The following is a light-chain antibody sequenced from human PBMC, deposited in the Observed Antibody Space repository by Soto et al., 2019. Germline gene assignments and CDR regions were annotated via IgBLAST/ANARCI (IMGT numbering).Light chain of an antibody. V-gene: IGLV3-21*02. J-gene: IGLJ1*01. CDR2: DDS. CDR3: QVWDISSDQYL. CDR1: NIASKS. Sequence: SYELTQPPSVSVAPGQTARITCGGNNIASKSVHWHQQRPGQAPVLVLYDDSNRPSGIPERLSGSNSGSTATLTISSVEAGDEADYFCQVWDISSDQYLFGTGTKGTVL.